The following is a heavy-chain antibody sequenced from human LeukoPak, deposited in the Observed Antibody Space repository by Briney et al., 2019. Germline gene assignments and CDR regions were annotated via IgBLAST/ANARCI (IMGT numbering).Heavy chain of an antibody. CDR3: AKDVESGYGGF. D-gene: IGHD3-3*01. V-gene: IGHV3-30*18. Sequence: PGGSLRLSCAASGFTFSSYGMHWVRQAPGKGLEWVAVISYDGSNKYYADSVKGRFTISRDNSKNTLYLQMNSLRAGDTAVYYCAKDVESGYGGFWGQGTLVTVSS. CDR1: GFTFSSYG. J-gene: IGHJ4*02. CDR2: ISYDGSNK.